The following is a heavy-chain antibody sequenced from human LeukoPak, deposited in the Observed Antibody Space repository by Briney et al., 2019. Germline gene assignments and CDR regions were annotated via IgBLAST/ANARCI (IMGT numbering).Heavy chain of an antibody. CDR2: LYSGGST. CDR3: ARDGTDVLTDRIRFDY. J-gene: IGHJ4*02. V-gene: IGHV3-66*01. D-gene: IGHD3-9*01. Sequence: PGGSLRLSCTASGFAVISDYMSWVRQAPGKGLEGVSFLYSGGSTYYADSVKGRFIISRDNSKNTLYLQMNSLRAEDTAVYYCARDGTDVLTDRIRFDYWGRGTLVTVSS. CDR1: GFAVISDY.